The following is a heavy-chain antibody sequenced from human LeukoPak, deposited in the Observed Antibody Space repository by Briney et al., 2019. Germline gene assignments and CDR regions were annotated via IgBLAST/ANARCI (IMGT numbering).Heavy chain of an antibody. J-gene: IGHJ3*02. D-gene: IGHD5-24*01. Sequence: GGSLRLSCVASGFTFGNYAMGWLRQAPGRRPEWVSSLTDSGGTTYYVDSVRGRFAISRDNSKNTLYLHMNSLRAEDTAVYYCAKKRDAFDIWGQGTVVTVSS. V-gene: IGHV3-23*01. CDR3: AKKRDAFDI. CDR2: LTDSGGTT. CDR1: GFTFGNYA.